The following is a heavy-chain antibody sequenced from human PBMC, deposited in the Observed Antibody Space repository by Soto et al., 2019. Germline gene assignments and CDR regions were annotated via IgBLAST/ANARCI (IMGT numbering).Heavy chain of an antibody. D-gene: IGHD4-4*01. CDR3: VRGGYSSSWERLEP. CDR1: GFTVSSHY. J-gene: IGHJ5*02. Sequence: SLRLACAASGFTVSSHYMSWIRHAPGKGVERVSVIYIGGSPSYADSVKGLFCISRDNSRNTLYLEMNSLRTEDTAMYYCVRGGYSSSWERLEPWAQGTLVPVSS. CDR2: IYIGGSP. V-gene: IGHV3-53*05.